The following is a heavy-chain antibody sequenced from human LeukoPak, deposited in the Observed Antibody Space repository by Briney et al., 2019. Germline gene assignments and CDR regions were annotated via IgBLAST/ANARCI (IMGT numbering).Heavy chain of an antibody. CDR1: GYTFTSYA. Sequence: ASVKVSCKASGYTFTSYAMHWVRQAPGQRLEWMGWINAGNGNTKYSQEFQGRVTITRDTSASTAYMELSSLRSEDMAVYYCARGYSYHLDFDYWGQGTLVTVSS. D-gene: IGHD5-18*01. V-gene: IGHV1-3*03. CDR2: INAGNGNT. J-gene: IGHJ4*02. CDR3: ARGYSYHLDFDY.